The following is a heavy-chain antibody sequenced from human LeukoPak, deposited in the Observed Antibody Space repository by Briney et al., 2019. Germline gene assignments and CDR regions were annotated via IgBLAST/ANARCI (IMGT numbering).Heavy chain of an antibody. J-gene: IGHJ4*02. CDR1: EFTFSSYS. V-gene: IGHV3-21*01. CDR3: VRLRRNSDSSGYYYYYDY. Sequence: GGSLRLSCTVSEFTFSSYSMNWVRQAPGKGLEWVASINRGATYIYYADSMKGRFTNSRDDAKSSLYLQMNSLRAEDTAVYYCVRLRRNSDSSGYYYYYDYWGQGILVTVSS. D-gene: IGHD3-22*01. CDR2: INRGATYI.